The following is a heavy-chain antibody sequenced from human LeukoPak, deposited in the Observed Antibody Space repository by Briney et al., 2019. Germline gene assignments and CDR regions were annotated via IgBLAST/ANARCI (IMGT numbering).Heavy chain of an antibody. CDR1: GFAFSLFG. J-gene: IGHJ4*02. CDR2: IRYDEQNK. CDR3: AKETPSYGSGSLGHY. D-gene: IGHD3-10*01. V-gene: IGHV3-30*02. Sequence: GGSLRLSCAASGFAFSLFGMHWVRQAPGKGLEWVTFIRYDEQNKYYADSVQGRFTISRDNSKNTLYLQMNSLRDDDTAMYYCAKETPSYGSGSLGHYWGQGTLVTVSS.